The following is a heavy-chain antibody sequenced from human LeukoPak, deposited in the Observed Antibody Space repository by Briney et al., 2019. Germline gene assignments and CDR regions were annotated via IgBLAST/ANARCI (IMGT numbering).Heavy chain of an antibody. CDR1: GFTVNSNY. D-gene: IGHD3-22*01. CDR3: AKGGPGYYYDSSGYYSDY. CDR2: ISYDGSNK. Sequence: GGSLRLSCAASGFTVNSNYMSWVRQAPGKGLEWVAVISYDGSNKYYADSVKGRFTISRDNSKNTLYLQMNSLRAEDTAVYYCAKGGPGYYYDSSGYYSDYWGQGTLVTVSS. J-gene: IGHJ4*02. V-gene: IGHV3-30*18.